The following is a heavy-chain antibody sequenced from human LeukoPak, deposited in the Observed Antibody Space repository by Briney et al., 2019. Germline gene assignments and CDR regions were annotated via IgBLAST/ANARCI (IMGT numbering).Heavy chain of an antibody. V-gene: IGHV3-53*01. CDR1: GFTVSSNY. J-gene: IGHJ4*02. CDR2: IYSGGST. D-gene: IGHD3-10*01. CDR3: AGGALNPQMDY. Sequence: GGSLRLSCAASGFTVSSNYMSWVRQAPGKGLEWVSVIYSGGSTYYADSVKGRFTISRDNSKNTLCLQMNSLRAEDTAVYYCAGGALNPQMDYWGQGTLVTVSS.